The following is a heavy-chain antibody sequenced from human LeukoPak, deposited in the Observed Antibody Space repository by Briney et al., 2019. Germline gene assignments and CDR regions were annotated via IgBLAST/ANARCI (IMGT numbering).Heavy chain of an antibody. Sequence: PGGSLRLSCSASGFTFSSYAMHWVRQAPGKELEYVSAISSNGGSTYYADSVKGRFTISRDNSKNTLYLQMSSLRAEDTAVYYCVNGYCSGGSCYRPDAFDIWGQGTMVTVSS. D-gene: IGHD2-15*01. J-gene: IGHJ3*02. CDR3: VNGYCSGGSCYRPDAFDI. CDR2: ISSNGGST. V-gene: IGHV3-64D*06. CDR1: GFTFSSYA.